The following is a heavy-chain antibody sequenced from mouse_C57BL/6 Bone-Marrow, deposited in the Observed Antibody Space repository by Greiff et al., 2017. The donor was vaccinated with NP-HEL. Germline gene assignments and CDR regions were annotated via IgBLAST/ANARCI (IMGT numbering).Heavy chain of an antibody. CDR1: GFSLTSYG. V-gene: IGHV2-2*01. D-gene: IGHD1-1*01. J-gene: IGHJ4*01. CDR2: IWSGGST. CDR3: ARKSPSTIYYYAMDY. Sequence: VKLVESGPGLVQPSQSLSITCTVSGFSLTSYGVHWVRQSPGKGLEWLGVIWSGGSTDYNAAFISRLSISKDNSKSQVFFKMNSLQADDTAIYYCARKSPSTIYYYAMDYWGQGTSVTVSS.